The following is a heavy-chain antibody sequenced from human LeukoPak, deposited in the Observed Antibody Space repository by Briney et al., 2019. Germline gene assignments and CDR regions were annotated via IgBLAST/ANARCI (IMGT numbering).Heavy chain of an antibody. Sequence: GGSLRLSCEASGFVFGHSWMSWVRQAPGKGLEWVANINLDGSEINYLDSLTGRLAISRDNAKDSLYLQMNGLRAEDTAVYFCVRDRGYSTFDYWGQGTLVTVSS. CDR3: VRDRGYSTFDY. CDR1: GFVFGHSW. CDR2: INLDGSEI. V-gene: IGHV3-7*03. D-gene: IGHD3-22*01. J-gene: IGHJ4*02.